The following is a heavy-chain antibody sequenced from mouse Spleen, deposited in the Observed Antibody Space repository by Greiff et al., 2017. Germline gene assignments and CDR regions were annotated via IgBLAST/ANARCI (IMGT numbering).Heavy chain of an antibody. CDR2: INPYNGDT. D-gene: IGHD1-1*01. CDR3: ARDYYGRDYFDY. V-gene: IGHV1-20*01. Sequence: VQLQQSGPELVKPGDSVKISCKASGYSFTGYFMNWVMQSHGKSLEWIGRINPYNGDTFYNQKFKGKATLTVDKSSSTAHMELRSLTSEDSAVYYCARDYYGRDYFDYWGQGTTLTVSS. CDR1: GYSFTGYF. J-gene: IGHJ2*01.